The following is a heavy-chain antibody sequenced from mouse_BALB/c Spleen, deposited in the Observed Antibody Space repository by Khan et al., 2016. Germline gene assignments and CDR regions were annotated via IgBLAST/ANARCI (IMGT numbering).Heavy chain of an antibody. CDR1: GYSITSDYA. CDR2: ISYSGST. J-gene: IGHJ2*01. V-gene: IGHV3-2*02. D-gene: IGHD1-1*01. CDR3: ARWYYGSSYVDY. Sequence: EVQLQESGPGLVKPSQSLSLTCTVTGYSITSDYAWNWIRQFPGNKLEWMGYISYSGSTSYNPSLKSRISITRDTSKNQFFLQLNSVTTEDTATXYCARWYYGSSYVDYWGQGTTLTVSS.